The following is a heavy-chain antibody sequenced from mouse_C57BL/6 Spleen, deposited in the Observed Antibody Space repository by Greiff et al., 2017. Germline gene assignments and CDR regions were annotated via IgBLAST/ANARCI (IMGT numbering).Heavy chain of an antibody. Sequence: VKLQQPGAELVKPGASVKMSCKASGYTFTSYWITWVKQRPGQGLEWIGDIYPGSGSTNYNEKFKSKATLTVDTSSSTAYMQLSSLTSEDSAVYYCARVLSDGTGYFDVWGTGTTVTVSS. CDR2: IYPGSGST. V-gene: IGHV1-55*01. J-gene: IGHJ1*03. CDR1: GYTFTSYW. CDR3: ARVLSDGTGYFDV.